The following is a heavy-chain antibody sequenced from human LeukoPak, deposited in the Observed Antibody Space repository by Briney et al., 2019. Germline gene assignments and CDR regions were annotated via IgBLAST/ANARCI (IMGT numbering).Heavy chain of an antibody. CDR1: GGSISSYY. V-gene: IGHV4-34*01. CDR2: INHSGST. D-gene: IGHD3-22*01. Sequence: SETLSLTCTVSGGSISSYYWSWIRQPPGKGLEWIGEINHSGSTNYNPSLKSRVTISVDTSKNQFSLKLSSVTAADTAVYYCARRPTERWLLRMKGFDYWGQGTLVTVSS. J-gene: IGHJ4*02. CDR3: ARRPTERWLLRMKGFDY.